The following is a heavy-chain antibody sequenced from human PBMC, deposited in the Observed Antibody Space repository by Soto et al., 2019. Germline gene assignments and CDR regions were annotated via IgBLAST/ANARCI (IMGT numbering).Heavy chain of an antibody. J-gene: IGHJ3*02. D-gene: IGHD2-15*01. CDR1: GYTFTSYY. Sequence: QVQLVQSGAEVKKPGASVKVSCKASGYTFTSYYMHWVRQAPGQGLEWMGIINPSGGSTSYEQKFQGRVTMTRDTSTSTVYMELSSLRSEDTAVYYCARAIVVVVAAPDAFDIWGQGTMVTVSS. CDR2: INPSGGST. V-gene: IGHV1-46*03. CDR3: ARAIVVVVAAPDAFDI.